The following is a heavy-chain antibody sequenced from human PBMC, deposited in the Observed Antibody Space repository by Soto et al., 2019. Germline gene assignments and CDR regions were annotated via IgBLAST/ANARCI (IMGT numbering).Heavy chain of an antibody. CDR2: IIPIIGII. CDR1: GGTFSTYT. J-gene: IGHJ5*02. CDR3: AGDPDSHYNDSHAYCYP. Sequence: QVQLVQSGAEVKKPGSSVKVSCKASGGTFSTYTITWVRQAPGQGLEWMGRIIPIIGIINYAQKFQGRVTITADKFTRTAYMELTRLRSDDTAVYYCAGDPDSHYNDSHAYCYPWGQGTLVTVSS. V-gene: IGHV1-69*08. D-gene: IGHD3-22*01.